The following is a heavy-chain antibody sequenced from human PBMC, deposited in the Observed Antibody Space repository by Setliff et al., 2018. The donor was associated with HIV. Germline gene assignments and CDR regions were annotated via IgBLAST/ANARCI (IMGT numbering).Heavy chain of an antibody. Sequence: ASVKVSCKASGGTFSSYAMHWVRQAPGQRLEWMGWINAGNGNTKYPQKFQGRVTITRDTSASTAYMELSSLRPEDTAVYYCASPTAIPHWGQGTLVTVSS. D-gene: IGHD2-21*02. J-gene: IGHJ4*02. CDR3: ASPTAIPH. V-gene: IGHV1-3*01. CDR1: GGTFSSYA. CDR2: INAGNGNT.